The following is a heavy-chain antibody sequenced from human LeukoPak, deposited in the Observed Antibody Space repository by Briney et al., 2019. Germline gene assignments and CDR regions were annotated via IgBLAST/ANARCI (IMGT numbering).Heavy chain of an antibody. V-gene: IGHV4-30-4*08. D-gene: IGHD2-2*01. Sequence: SQTLSPTWPLSAGSIISGDYYSSWIRQPPGKGLEWIGSIHYRGRTYYYRSLKSRVTTSVDTSKIQFSLKLSSVTAADTAVYYCARVGLDCSSTSCYVSWFDPWGQGTLVTVSS. CDR1: AGSIISGDYY. CDR2: IHYRGRT. CDR3: ARVGLDCSSTSCYVSWFDP. J-gene: IGHJ5*02.